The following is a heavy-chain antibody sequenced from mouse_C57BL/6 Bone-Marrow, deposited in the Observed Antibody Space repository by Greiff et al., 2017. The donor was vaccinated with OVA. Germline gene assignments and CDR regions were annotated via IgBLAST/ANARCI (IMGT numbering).Heavy chain of an antibody. Sequence: DVHLVESGGGLVKPGGSLKLSCAASGFTFSDYGMHWVRQAPEKGLEWVAYISSGSSTIYYADTVKGRFTISRDNAKNTLFLQMTSLRSEDTAMYYCASPFYGSSSAWFAYWGQGTTLTVSS. CDR1: GFTFSDYG. V-gene: IGHV5-17*01. CDR3: ASPFYGSSSAWFAY. J-gene: IGHJ2*01. CDR2: ISSGSSTI. D-gene: IGHD1-1*01.